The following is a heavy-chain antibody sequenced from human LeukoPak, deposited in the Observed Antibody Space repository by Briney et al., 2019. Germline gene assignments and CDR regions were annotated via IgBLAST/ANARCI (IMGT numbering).Heavy chain of an antibody. CDR2: ISGSGGST. J-gene: IGHJ4*02. CDR3: AKVTYYFGSGTYHFPDY. CDR1: GFTFSSFV. D-gene: IGHD3-10*01. Sequence: SGGSLRLSCAASGFTFSSFVMSWVRQAPGKGLEWVSTISGSGGSTYYADSVKGRFTISRVNSKSTLSLQMNGLRADDTAIYYCAKVTYYFGSGTYHFPDYWGQGILVTVSS. V-gene: IGHV3-23*01.